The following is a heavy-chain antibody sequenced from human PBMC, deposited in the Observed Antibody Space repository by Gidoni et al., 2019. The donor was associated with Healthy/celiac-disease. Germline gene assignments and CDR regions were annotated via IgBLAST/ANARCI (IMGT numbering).Heavy chain of an antibody. V-gene: IGHV2-5*02. J-gene: IGHJ1*01. Sequence: QITLKESCPTLVKPTQTLTLTCTFSGFPLSTSGVGVGWIRQPPGKALEWLALIYWDDDKRYSPSLKSRLTITKDTSKNQVVLTMTNMDPVDTATYYCAHSAYYDFWSGYYTYFQHWGQGTLVTVSS. CDR2: IYWDDDK. CDR3: AHSAYYDFWSGYYTYFQH. D-gene: IGHD3-3*01. CDR1: GFPLSTSGVG.